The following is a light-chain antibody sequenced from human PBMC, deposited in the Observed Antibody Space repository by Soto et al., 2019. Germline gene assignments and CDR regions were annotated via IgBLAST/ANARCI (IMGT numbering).Light chain of an antibody. CDR3: QQYGSSSLT. Sequence: EFVLTQSPATLSLSPGERATLSCGASQSVSSGYLAWYQQKPGLAPRLLIYDASRRATGIPDRFSGSGSGTAFTLTISRLEPEDFEVDYCQQYGSSSLTFGGGTKIEI. CDR2: DAS. J-gene: IGKJ4*01. CDR1: QSVSSGY. V-gene: IGKV3D-20*01.